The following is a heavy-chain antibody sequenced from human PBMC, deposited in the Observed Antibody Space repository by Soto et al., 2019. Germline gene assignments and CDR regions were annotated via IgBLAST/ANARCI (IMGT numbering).Heavy chain of an antibody. CDR2: MHHSGRT. D-gene: IGHD5-12*01. CDR3: ARWVEVSLDYFDS. CDR1: GAYMRNDYYY. J-gene: IGHJ4*02. V-gene: IGHV4-31*11. Sequence: SETLSLTCAVSGAYMRNDYYYWSWFRQKPGKDLEWIGHMHHSGRTHYNPSLKSRVAVSVDTSKNQFSLYLNSVTAADTAVYYCARWVEVSLDYFDSWGQG.